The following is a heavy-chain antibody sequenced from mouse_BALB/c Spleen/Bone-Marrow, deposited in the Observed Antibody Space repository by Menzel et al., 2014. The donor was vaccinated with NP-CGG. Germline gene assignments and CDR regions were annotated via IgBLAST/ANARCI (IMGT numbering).Heavy chain of an antibody. Sequence: VQLQQSGPELVKPGASDKISCKASGYSFTGYYMHWVKQSHGNSLDWIGYIYPYNGVSSYNQKFKVKATLTVDKSSSTAYMELLSLTSDDSAVYYCESRGEYFDVWGARTTVTISS. V-gene: IGHV1-31*01. CDR3: ESRGEYFDV. CDR2: IYPYNGVS. J-gene: IGHJ1*01. CDR1: GYSFTGYY.